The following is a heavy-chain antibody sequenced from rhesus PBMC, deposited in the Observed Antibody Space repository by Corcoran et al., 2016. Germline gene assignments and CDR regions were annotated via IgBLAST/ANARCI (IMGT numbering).Heavy chain of an antibody. J-gene: IGHJ4*01. Sequence: QVQLQQWGEGLVKPSETLSLTCAVYGGSISGYYYWSWIRQPPGKGLEWIGYIYGDTASSNYNSSLKYRGTILKDTSKNEFSLKLSSVTAADTAVYYCARVNIAAALNFDYWGQGVQVTVSS. CDR1: GGSISGYYY. CDR3: ARVNIAAALNFDY. D-gene: IGHD6-43*01. V-gene: IGHV4-73*01. CDR2: IYGDTASS.